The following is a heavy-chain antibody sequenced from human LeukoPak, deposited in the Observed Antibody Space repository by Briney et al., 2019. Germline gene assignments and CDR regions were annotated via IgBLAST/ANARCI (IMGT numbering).Heavy chain of an antibody. Sequence: SETLSLTCTVSGASINSGDYYWSWIRQPPGKGLEWTGYIYYGGSTYYNVSLKSRVTISIDTSKNQFSLRLGSVTAADTAVYYCATTARHCSEFWGQGTLVTVSS. CDR2: IYYGGST. V-gene: IGHV4-30-4*08. D-gene: IGHD6-6*01. J-gene: IGHJ4*02. CDR1: GASINSGDYY. CDR3: ATTARHCSEF.